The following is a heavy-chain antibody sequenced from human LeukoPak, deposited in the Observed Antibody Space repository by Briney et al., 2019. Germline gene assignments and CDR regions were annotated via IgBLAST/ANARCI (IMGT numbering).Heavy chain of an antibody. J-gene: IGHJ5*02. CDR1: GGSLSSGAYF. D-gene: IGHD4-11*01. CDR3: ARLQHNWFDP. V-gene: IGHV4-31*03. CDR2: ISYSGST. Sequence: SETLSLTCSVSGGSLSSGAYFWTWIRQHPGKGLEWIGYISYSGSTSYNPSLKSRLSISVDTSKNQFSLKLSSVTAADTAVYYCARLQHNWFDPWGQGTLVTVSS.